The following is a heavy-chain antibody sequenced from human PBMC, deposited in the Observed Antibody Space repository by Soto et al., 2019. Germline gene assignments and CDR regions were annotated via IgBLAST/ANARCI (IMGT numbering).Heavy chain of an antibody. CDR3: ARESVAAAGFYYYYYGMDF. CDR2: INHSGST. D-gene: IGHD6-13*01. J-gene: IGHJ6*02. CDR1: GGSFSGYY. V-gene: IGHV4-34*01. Sequence: ETLSLTCAVYGGSFSGYYWSWIRQPPGKGLEWIGEINHSGSTNYNPSLKSRVTISVDTSKNQFSLKLSSVTAADTAVYYCARESVAAAGFYYYYYGMDFWGQGTTV.